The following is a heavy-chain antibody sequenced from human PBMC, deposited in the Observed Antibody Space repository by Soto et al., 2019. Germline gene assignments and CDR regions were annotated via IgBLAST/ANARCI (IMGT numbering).Heavy chain of an antibody. CDR3: ARDGGYCSSTSCYYFDN. Sequence: QVQLVESGGGVVQPGRSQRLSCTASGFTFSSYGMHWVRQAPGKGLEWVAIIWHDGSNKHYADSVKGRFTISRDNSKNTLYLEMNSLRVEDTAVYFCARDGGYCSSTSCYYFDNWGQGTLVTVSS. CDR1: GFTFSSYG. CDR2: IWHDGSNK. V-gene: IGHV3-33*01. J-gene: IGHJ4*02. D-gene: IGHD2-2*01.